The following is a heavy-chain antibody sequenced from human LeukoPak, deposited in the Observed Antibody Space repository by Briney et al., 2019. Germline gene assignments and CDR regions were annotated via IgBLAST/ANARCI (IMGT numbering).Heavy chain of an antibody. V-gene: IGHV3-48*01. CDR1: GFTFSSYG. CDR3: ATYGTSQSRHDY. J-gene: IGHJ4*02. Sequence: GGSLRLSCAASGFTFSSYGMNWVRQAPGKGLEWVSYISSGSSTIYYADSVKGRFTFSRDNAKNSLYLQMNSLRAEDTAVYYCATYGTSQSRHDYWGQGTLVTVSS. CDR2: ISSGSSTI. D-gene: IGHD2-2*01.